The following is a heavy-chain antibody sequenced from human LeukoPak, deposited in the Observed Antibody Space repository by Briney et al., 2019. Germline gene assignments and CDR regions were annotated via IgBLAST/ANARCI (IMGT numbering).Heavy chain of an antibody. CDR2: IDPNRGVT. V-gene: IGHV1-2*07. D-gene: IGHD6-6*01. CDR3: ARLSLAARPGFDY. J-gene: IGHJ4*02. CDR1: GYTFTDYN. Sequence: ASVKVSCKTSGYTFTDYNMHWVRQAPGQGPEWMGWIDPNRGVTNYAHRFQDRVTITRDTSISTVYMELSRLRSDDTAVYYCARLSLAARPGFDYWGQGTLVTVSS.